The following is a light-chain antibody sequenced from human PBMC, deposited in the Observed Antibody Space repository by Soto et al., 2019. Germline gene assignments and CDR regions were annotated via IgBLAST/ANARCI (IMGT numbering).Light chain of an antibody. J-gene: IGKJ4*01. CDR2: TTS. V-gene: IGKV1-39*01. CDR3: QQSYSTPLT. CDR1: QTISTF. Sequence: DIQMTQSPSSLSASVGDRVTITCRARQTISTFLNWYQQKPGEAPKLLIYTTSSLKSGVPSSFSGSASGTEFALIISSLQPEDFATFYCQQSYSTPLTVGGGTKVEIK.